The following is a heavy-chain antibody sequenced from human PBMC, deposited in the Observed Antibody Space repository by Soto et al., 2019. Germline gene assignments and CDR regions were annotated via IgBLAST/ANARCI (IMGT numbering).Heavy chain of an antibody. J-gene: IGHJ3*02. CDR3: AKDGVGIAVAYAFDI. CDR1: GFTFDDYA. D-gene: IGHD6-19*01. CDR2: ISWNSGSI. V-gene: IGHV3-9*01. Sequence: EVQLVESGGGLVQPGRSLRLSCAASGFTFDDYAMHWVRQAPGKGLEWVSGISWNSGSIGYADSVKGRFTICRDHAKNSLYLQMNSLRAEDTALYYCAKDGVGIAVAYAFDIWGQGTMVTVSS.